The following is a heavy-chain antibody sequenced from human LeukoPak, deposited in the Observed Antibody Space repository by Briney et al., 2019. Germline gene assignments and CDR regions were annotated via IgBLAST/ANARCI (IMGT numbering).Heavy chain of an antibody. Sequence: GGSLRLSCAASGFTFSSYGMHWVRQAPGKGLEWVAFIRYDGSNKYYADSVKGRFTISRDNSKNTLYLQINSLRAEDTAVYYCAKADDYYDSSGYPYWGQGTLVTVSS. D-gene: IGHD3-22*01. CDR1: GFTFSSYG. J-gene: IGHJ4*02. CDR3: AKADDYYDSSGYPY. CDR2: IRYDGSNK. V-gene: IGHV3-30*02.